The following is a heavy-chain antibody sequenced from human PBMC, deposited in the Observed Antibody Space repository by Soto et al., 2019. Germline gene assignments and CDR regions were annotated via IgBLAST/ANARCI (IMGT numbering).Heavy chain of an antibody. V-gene: IGHV1-46*03. CDR2: INPSGGST. D-gene: IGHD3-10*01. CDR1: GYTFTSYY. CDR3: ARERYYGSGSYFVAQTGFDP. Sequence: ASVKVSCKASGYTFTSYYMHWVRQAPGQGLEWMGIINPSGGSTSYAQKFQGRVTMTRDTSTSTVYMELSSLRSEDTAVYYCARERYYGSGSYFVAQTGFDPWGQGTLVTVSS. J-gene: IGHJ5*02.